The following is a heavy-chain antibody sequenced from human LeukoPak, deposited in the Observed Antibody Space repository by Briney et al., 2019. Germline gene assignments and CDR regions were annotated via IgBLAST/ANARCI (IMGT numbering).Heavy chain of an antibody. J-gene: IGHJ4*02. V-gene: IGHV4-59*13. Sequence: SETLSLTCTVSGGSISSYYWSWIRQPPGKGLEWIGYISYSGSTNYNPSLKSRVTISVDTSKTQFSLKLSSVTAADTAVYYCARGYSGYNYVYWGQGALVTVSS. D-gene: IGHD5-12*01. CDR1: GGSISSYY. CDR3: ARGYSGYNYVY. CDR2: ISYSGST.